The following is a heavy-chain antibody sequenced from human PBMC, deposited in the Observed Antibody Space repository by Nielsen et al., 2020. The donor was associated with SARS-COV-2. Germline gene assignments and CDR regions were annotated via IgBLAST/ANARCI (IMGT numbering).Heavy chain of an antibody. V-gene: IGHV4-30-2*01. D-gene: IGHD6-25*01. Sequence: SETLSLTCAVSGGSISSGGYSWSWIRQPPGKGLEWIGYIYHSGSTNYNPSLKSRVTMSVDTSKNQFSLKLSSVTAADTAVYYCARGGYRSVIDYWGQGTLVTVSS. CDR3: ARGGYRSVIDY. CDR1: GGSISSGGYS. CDR2: IYHSGST. J-gene: IGHJ4*02.